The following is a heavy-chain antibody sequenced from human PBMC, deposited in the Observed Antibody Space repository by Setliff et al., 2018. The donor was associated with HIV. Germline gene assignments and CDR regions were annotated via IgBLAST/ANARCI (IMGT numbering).Heavy chain of an antibody. CDR1: GGSFNTYA. J-gene: IGHJ2*01. CDR3: ARGHHFYWYFDL. V-gene: IGHV1-18*01. CDR2: ISVYNGQT. Sequence: ASVKVSCKSSGGSFNTYAINWVRQAPGQGLEWVGWISVYNGQTLYAQKVQDRITVTMDIPKDTAYMELRGLTPDDTAVYYCARGHHFYWYFDLWGPGTLVTVSS.